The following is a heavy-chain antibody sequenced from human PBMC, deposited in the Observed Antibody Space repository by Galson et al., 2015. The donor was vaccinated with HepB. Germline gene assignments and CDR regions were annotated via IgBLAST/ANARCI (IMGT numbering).Heavy chain of an antibody. CDR2: ISGGGDTT. D-gene: IGHD6-6*01. J-gene: IGHJ6*02. CDR3: AKGAYFSSSSLYGMGV. V-gene: IGHV3-23*01. CDR1: RFRFGSYA. Sequence: SLRLSCAASRFRFGSYAMAWVRQAPGKGLELVSGISGGGDTTYYADSVKGRFTMTRDNSKNTVYLQMSSLRVEDAAVYHCAKGAYFSSSSLYGMGVWGQGTAVTVSS.